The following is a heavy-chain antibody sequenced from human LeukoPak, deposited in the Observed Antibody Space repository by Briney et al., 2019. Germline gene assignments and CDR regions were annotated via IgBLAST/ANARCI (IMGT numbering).Heavy chain of an antibody. J-gene: IGHJ4*02. CDR2: ISYDGSNK. D-gene: IGHD3-16*02. Sequence: GGSLRLSCAASGFAFRSYAMHWVRQAPGKGLEWVAVISYDGSNKYYADSVKGRFTISRDNSKNTLYLQMNSLRAEDTAVYYCARGDPSLGNDYVWGSYPDWGQGTLVTVSS. CDR3: ARGDPSLGNDYVWGSYPD. V-gene: IGHV3-30*04. CDR1: GFAFRSYA.